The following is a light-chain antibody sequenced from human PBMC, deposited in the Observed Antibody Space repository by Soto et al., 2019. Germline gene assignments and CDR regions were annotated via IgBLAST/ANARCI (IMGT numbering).Light chain of an antibody. CDR2: SNN. CDR3: AACDDSLSGYV. V-gene: IGLV1-44*01. CDR1: TSNIGSNT. Sequence: QSALCQPDSESGTPGQRVTISCSGSTSNIGSNTVNWYQQLPGTAPKLLNYSNNQRPSGVPDRFSGSKSGTSASPAISGLQSEDEADYYCAACDDSLSGYVFGTGTKVTVL. J-gene: IGLJ1*01.